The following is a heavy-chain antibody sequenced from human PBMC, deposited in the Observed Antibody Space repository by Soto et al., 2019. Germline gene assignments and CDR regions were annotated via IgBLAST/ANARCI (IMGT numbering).Heavy chain of an antibody. CDR2: ISGDGGST. D-gene: IGHD2-15*01. CDR1: GFNFDDYA. V-gene: IGHV3-43*02. J-gene: IGHJ6*02. Sequence: GGSLRLSCAASGFNFDDYAMHWVRQAPGKGLEWVSLISGDGGSTYYADSVKGRFTISRDNSKNSLYLQMNSLRTEDTALYYCAKDRSGCSHDYYYYYGMDVWGQGTTVTVSS. CDR3: AKDRSGCSHDYYYYYGMDV.